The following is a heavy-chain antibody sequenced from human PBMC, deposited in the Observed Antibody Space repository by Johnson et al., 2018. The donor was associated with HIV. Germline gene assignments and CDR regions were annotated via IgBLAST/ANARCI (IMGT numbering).Heavy chain of an antibody. D-gene: IGHD1-26*01. J-gene: IGHJ3*01. V-gene: IGHV3-23*04. CDR3: AKRSGSFYGAFDL. CDR1: GFTLSSYA. CDR2: FTANDGVT. Sequence: EKLVESGGNLVRPGGSLRLSCAPSGFTLSSYALSWVRQAPGKGLEWVSGFTANDGVTYYADSVKGRFTISRDISKNTLYLQMNSLRADDSALYYCAKRSGSFYGAFDLWVQGTMVTVSS.